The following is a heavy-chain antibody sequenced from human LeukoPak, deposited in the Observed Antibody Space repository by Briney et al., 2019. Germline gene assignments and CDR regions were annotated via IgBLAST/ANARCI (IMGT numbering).Heavy chain of an antibody. J-gene: IGHJ4*02. Sequence: GGSLRLSCAASGFTFSSHAMSWVRQAPGKGLEWVSAISGSGGSTYYADSVKGRFTISRDNSKNTLYLQMNSLRAEDTAVYYCAKASIVVVVAAFFDYWGQGTLVTVSS. CDR1: GFTFSSHA. D-gene: IGHD2-15*01. V-gene: IGHV3-23*01. CDR3: AKASIVVVVAAFFDY. CDR2: ISGSGGST.